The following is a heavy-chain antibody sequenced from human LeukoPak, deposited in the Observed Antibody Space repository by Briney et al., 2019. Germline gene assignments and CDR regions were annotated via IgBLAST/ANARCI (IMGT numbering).Heavy chain of an antibody. J-gene: IGHJ4*02. CDR1: GITLSNYG. D-gene: IGHD3-22*01. CDR2: ISDSGGST. CDR3: AERGVVIRVILVGFHKEAYYFDS. V-gene: IGHV3-23*01. Sequence: GGSLRLSCAVSGITLSNYGMGWVRQAPGKGLEWVAGISDSGGSTNYADSVKGRFTISRDNPKNTLYLQMNSLRAEDTAVYFCAERGVVIRVILVGFHKEAYYFDSWGQGALVTVSS.